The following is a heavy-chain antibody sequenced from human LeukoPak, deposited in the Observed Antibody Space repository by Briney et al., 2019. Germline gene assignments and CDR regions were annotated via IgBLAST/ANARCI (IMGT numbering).Heavy chain of an antibody. V-gene: IGHV4-59*12. CDR1: GGSISSYY. D-gene: IGHD3-22*01. CDR3: ARAWLKRRILKNDYYYYGMDV. Sequence: SETLSLTCTVSGGSISSYYWSWIRQPPGKGLEWIGYIYYSGSTNYNPSLKSRVTISVDTSKNQFSLKLSSVTAADTAVYYCARAWLKRRILKNDYYYYGMDVWGQGTTVTVSS. J-gene: IGHJ6*02. CDR2: IYYSGST.